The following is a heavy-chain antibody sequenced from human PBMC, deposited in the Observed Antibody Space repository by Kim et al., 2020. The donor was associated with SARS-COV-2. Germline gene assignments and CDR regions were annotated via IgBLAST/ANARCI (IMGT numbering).Heavy chain of an antibody. Sequence: GGSLRLSCGASGLNFSDHYMDWVRQAPGKGLEWVGRSRDRANSYSTEYAASVRGRFAISRDHSQNSVHLRMQDLKVEDTAIYYCTRRIFEAFDIWGQGAMVTVSS. CDR2: SRDRANSYST. J-gene: IGHJ3*02. V-gene: IGHV3-72*01. D-gene: IGHD1-20*01. CDR1: GLNFSDHY. CDR3: TRRIFEAFDI.